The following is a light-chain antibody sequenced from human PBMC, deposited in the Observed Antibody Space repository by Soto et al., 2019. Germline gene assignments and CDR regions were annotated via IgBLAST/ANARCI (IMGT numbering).Light chain of an antibody. CDR3: QQYNTYSWT. Sequence: DIPMTQSPSTLTASVGDRVTITCRASQSISSWLAWYQQKPGKAPKFLIYKAYSLESGVPSRFSGSGSGTEFTLTISSLQPDDFATYYCQQYNTYSWTFGQGTEVEIK. J-gene: IGKJ1*01. CDR2: KAY. V-gene: IGKV1-5*03. CDR1: QSISSW.